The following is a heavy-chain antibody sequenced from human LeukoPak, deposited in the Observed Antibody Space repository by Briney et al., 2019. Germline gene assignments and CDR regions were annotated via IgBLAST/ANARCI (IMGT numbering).Heavy chain of an antibody. CDR2: IYHSGST. CDR1: GYSISSGYY. J-gene: IGHJ4*02. CDR3: ARRRYSSSWPTHYYFDY. Sequence: ASETLSLTCTVSGYSISSGYYWGWIRQPPGKGLEWIGSIYHSGSTNYNPSLKSRVTISVDTSKNQFSLKLSSVTAADTAVYYCARRRYSSSWPTHYYFDYWGQGTLVTVSS. D-gene: IGHD6-13*01. V-gene: IGHV4-38-2*02.